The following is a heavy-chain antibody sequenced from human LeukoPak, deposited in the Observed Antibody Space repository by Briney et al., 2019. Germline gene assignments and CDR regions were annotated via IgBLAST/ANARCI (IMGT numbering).Heavy chain of an antibody. CDR3: AKESRGSSWILPYYYYGMDV. Sequence: GGSLRLSCAASGFTFSSYGMHWVRQAPGKGLEWVAVISYDGSNKYYADSVKGRFTISRDSSKNTLYLQMNSLRAEDTAVYYCAKESRGSSWILPYYYYGMDVWGQGTTVTVSS. CDR1: GFTFSSYG. D-gene: IGHD6-13*01. J-gene: IGHJ6*02. V-gene: IGHV3-30*18. CDR2: ISYDGSNK.